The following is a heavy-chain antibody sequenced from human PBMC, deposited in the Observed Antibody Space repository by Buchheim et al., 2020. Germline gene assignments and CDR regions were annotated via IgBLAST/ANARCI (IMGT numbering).Heavy chain of an antibody. J-gene: IGHJ6*02. CDR3: ARVVMRLYYDFWSGYLYGMDV. V-gene: IGHV4-39*01. D-gene: IGHD3-3*01. CDR1: GGSISSSSYY. Sequence: QLQLQESGPGLVKPSETLSLTCTVSGGSISSSSYYWGWIRQPPGKGLEWIGSIYYSGSTYYNPSLKSRVTISVDTSKNQFSLKLSSVTAADTAVYYCARVVMRLYYDFWSGYLYGMDVWGQGTT. CDR2: IYYSGST.